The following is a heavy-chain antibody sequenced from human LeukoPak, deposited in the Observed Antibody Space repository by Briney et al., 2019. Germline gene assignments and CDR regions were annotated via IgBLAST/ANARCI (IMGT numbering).Heavy chain of an antibody. CDR3: ARHSDYPY. D-gene: IGHD5-12*01. CDR1: GGSISSSSYY. V-gene: IGHV4-39*01. CDR2: IYYSGST. J-gene: IGHJ4*02. Sequence: SETLSLTCTVSGGSISSSSYYWGWIRQPPEKGLEWIGSIYYSGSTYYNPSLKSRVTISVDTSKNQFSLKLSSVTAADTAVYYCARHSDYPYWGQGTLVTVSS.